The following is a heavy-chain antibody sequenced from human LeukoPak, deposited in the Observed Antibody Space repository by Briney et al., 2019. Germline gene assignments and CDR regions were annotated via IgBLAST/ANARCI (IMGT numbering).Heavy chain of an antibody. Sequence: ASVKVSYKASGGTFSSYAISWVRQAPGQGLEWMGGIIPIFGTANYAQKFQGRVTITADESTSTAYMELSSLRSEDTAVYYCARLGGYSYGPGFDYWGQGTLVTVSS. V-gene: IGHV1-69*13. CDR3: ARLGGYSYGPGFDY. CDR1: GGTFSSYA. J-gene: IGHJ4*02. CDR2: IIPIFGTA. D-gene: IGHD5-18*01.